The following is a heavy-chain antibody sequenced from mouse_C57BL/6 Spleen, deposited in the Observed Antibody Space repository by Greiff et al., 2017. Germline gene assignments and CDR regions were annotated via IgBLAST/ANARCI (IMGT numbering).Heavy chain of an antibody. V-gene: IGHV1-52*01. CDR1: GYTFTSYW. D-gene: IGHD1-1*01. CDR3: ARSDYYGSSSPFWFAY. J-gene: IGHJ3*01. CDR2: IDPSDSET. Sequence: QVQLQQPGAELVRPGSSVKLSCKASGYTFTSYWMHWVKQRPIQGLEWIGNIDPSDSETHYNQKFKDKATLTVDKSSRTAYMQLSSLTSEDSAVYYCARSDYYGSSSPFWFAYWGQGTLVTVSA.